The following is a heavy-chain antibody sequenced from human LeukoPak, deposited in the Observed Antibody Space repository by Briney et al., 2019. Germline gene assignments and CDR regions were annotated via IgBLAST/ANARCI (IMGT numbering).Heavy chain of an antibody. D-gene: IGHD2-2*01. CDR3: ARGATRATRHFDV. V-gene: IGHV3-23*01. J-gene: IGHJ2*01. Sequence: PGGSLRLSCVASGFTFSSYSLAWVRQTPGKGLAWVSIIAGNNSPTFYAGSVEGRFIISRDNSKNTGYLQMNSLRVEDSGVYFCARGATRATRHFDVWGRGTLVTVSS. CDR1: GFTFSSYS. CDR2: IAGNNSPT.